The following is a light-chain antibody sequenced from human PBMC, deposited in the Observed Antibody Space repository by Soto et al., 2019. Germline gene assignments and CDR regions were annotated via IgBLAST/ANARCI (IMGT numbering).Light chain of an antibody. CDR1: QSISSY. CDR3: QQSDTTPLT. Sequence: DIQMTQSPSSLSASVGDRFTITCRASQSISSYLNWYQQKPGKAPKLLIYAASSLQSGVPSRFSGSGSGTDFTLTISSLQPEDFATYYCQQSDTTPLTFGQGTKVDIK. V-gene: IGKV1-39*01. CDR2: AAS. J-gene: IGKJ1*01.